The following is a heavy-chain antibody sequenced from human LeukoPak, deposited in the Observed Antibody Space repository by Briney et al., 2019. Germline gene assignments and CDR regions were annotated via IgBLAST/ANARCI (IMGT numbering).Heavy chain of an antibody. CDR2: IRYDGGNK. CDR1: GFIFSSHG. D-gene: IGHD3-9*01. CDR3: AKGDRNILTGYYVDY. J-gene: IGHJ4*02. Sequence: GGSLRLSCAASGFIFSSHGMHWVRQAPGKGLEWVAFIRYDGGNKYYADSVKGRFTISRDNSKNTLYLQMNSLRAEDTAVYYCAKGDRNILTGYYVDYWGQGTLVTVSS. V-gene: IGHV3-30*02.